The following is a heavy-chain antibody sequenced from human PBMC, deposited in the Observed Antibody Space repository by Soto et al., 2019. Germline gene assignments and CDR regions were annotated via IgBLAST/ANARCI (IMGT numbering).Heavy chain of an antibody. V-gene: IGHV4-30-2*01. D-gene: IGHD3-10*01. CDR3: ARAHGSGWGAFEI. CDR1: GGSISSGGYS. Sequence: QLQLQESGSGLVKPSQTLSLTCAVSGGSISSGGYSWSWIRQPPGKGLEWIGYIYHSGSTYYNPSLTRRVTISVARSKNQFSLKLSSVTAADTAVYYCARAHGSGWGAFEIWGQGTMVTVSS. J-gene: IGHJ3*02. CDR2: IYHSGST.